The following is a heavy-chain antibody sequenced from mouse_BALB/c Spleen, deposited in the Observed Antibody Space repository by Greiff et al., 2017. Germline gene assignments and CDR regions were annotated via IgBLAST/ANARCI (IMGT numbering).Heavy chain of an antibody. CDR2: ISSGGST. CDR3: ARREGWYFDV. Sequence: EVQRVESGGGLVKPGGSLKLSCAASGFTFSSYAMSWVRQTPEKRLEWVASISSGGSTYYPDSVKGRFTISRDNARNILYLQMSSLRSEDTAMYYCARREGWYFDVWGAGTTVTVSS. CDR1: GFTFSSYA. J-gene: IGHJ1*01. V-gene: IGHV5-6-5*01.